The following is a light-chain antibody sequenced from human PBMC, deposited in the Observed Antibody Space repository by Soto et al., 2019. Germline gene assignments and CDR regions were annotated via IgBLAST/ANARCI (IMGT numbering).Light chain of an antibody. CDR1: QSVSSTH. J-gene: IGKJ1*01. CDR2: GTT. V-gene: IGKV3-20*01. CDR3: QQYSNSPPWT. Sequence: EIVLTQSPGTLSLSPGERTTLFFRASQSVSSTHVGWYQQKPGQTPRLLIYGTTNRATGIPERFSGSGSGTDFNLTISRLEPEDFAVYYCQQYSNSPPWTFGQGTKVEI.